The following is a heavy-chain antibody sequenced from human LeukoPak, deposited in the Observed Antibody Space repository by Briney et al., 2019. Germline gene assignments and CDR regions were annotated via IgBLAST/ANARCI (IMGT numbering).Heavy chain of an antibody. CDR2: ISDDGTYT. CDR1: GFNFRTSG. CDR3: AKAVSKNSDY. J-gene: IGHJ4*02. Sequence: AGSLRLSCSASGFNFRTSGIHWVRQTPGKGLEWVAVISDDGTYTAYGDSVKGRFTISRDNFKNMVYLQMNSLKPEDTTLYYCAKAVSKNSDYWGQGTLVPVSS. D-gene: IGHD5/OR15-5a*01. V-gene: IGHV3-30*18.